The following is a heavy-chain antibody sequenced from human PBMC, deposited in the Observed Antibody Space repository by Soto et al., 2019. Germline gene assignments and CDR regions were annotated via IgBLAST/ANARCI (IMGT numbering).Heavy chain of an antibody. J-gene: IGHJ4*02. CDR2: ISGSGGST. CDR3: SSVRYWERREMIDY. CDR1: GVTFSSYA. V-gene: IGHV3-23*01. D-gene: IGHD1-26*01. Sequence: GGSLRLSCAASGVTFSSYAMSWVRQAPGKGLELVSAISGSGGSTYYADSVKGRFTISRDNSKNTLYLQMNSLRAEDTAVYYCSSVRYWERREMIDYWGRGTLVPVSS.